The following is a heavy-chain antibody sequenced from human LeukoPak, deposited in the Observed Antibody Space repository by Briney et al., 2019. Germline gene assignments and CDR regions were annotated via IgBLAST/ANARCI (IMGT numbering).Heavy chain of an antibody. CDR3: ARDGGTTVVTPPPYYFDY. CDR2: IWYDGSNK. Sequence: GGSLRLSCAASGFTFSSYGMHWVRQAPGKGLEWVAVIWYDGSNKYYADSVKGRFTISRDNSKNTLYLQMNSLRAGDTAVYYCARDGGTTVVTPPPYYFDYWGQGTLVTVSS. J-gene: IGHJ4*02. V-gene: IGHV3-33*01. CDR1: GFTFSSYG. D-gene: IGHD4-23*01.